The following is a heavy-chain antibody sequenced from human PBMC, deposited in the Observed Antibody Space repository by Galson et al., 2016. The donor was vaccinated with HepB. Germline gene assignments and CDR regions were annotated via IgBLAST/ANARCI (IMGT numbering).Heavy chain of an antibody. D-gene: IGHD5-12*01. J-gene: IGHJ4*02. CDR2: IQSDGRTT. CDR3: AREGAYSGNDFGGGFDF. V-gene: IGHV3-74*01. Sequence: SLRLSCAASGFTFSDAWMNWVRQAPGKGLVWVSRIQSDGRTTGYADSVKGRFTISRDNAKNSLFLQMNSLRDEDTAVYYCAREGAYSGNDFGGGFDFWGQGTLVTVSS. CDR1: GFTFSDAW.